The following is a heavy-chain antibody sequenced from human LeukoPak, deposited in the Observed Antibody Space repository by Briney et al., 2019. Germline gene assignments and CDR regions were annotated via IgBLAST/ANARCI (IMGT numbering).Heavy chain of an antibody. J-gene: IGHJ4*02. CDR3: TPEGLRGAISSDFGD. D-gene: IGHD3-10*01. V-gene: IGHV3-23*01. CDR2: LSGSGTKT. Sequence: PGGSLRLSCVASGFTFSNYAMSWVRQAPGMGLEWVSALSGSGTKTYYADSMKGRFTISRDNSKTTLYLQMNSLKIEDTAVYYCTPEGLRGAISSDFGDWGQGTLVTVSS. CDR1: GFTFSNYA.